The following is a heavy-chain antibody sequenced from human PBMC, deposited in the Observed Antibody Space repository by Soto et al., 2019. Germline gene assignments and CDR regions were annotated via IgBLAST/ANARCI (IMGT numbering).Heavy chain of an antibody. Sequence: ASVKVSCKASGYTFTRDQIHWVRQAPGQGLEWMGMIDPSGGKTNYAQKFQGRVTMTRDTSTSTVYMALSSLRSEDTAIYFCGRVMRSLLSITALDTWGQGTQVTAPQ. CDR2: IDPSGGKT. D-gene: IGHD3-10*01. CDR3: GRVMRSLLSITALDT. CDR1: GYTFTRDQ. J-gene: IGHJ5*02. V-gene: IGHV1-46*01.